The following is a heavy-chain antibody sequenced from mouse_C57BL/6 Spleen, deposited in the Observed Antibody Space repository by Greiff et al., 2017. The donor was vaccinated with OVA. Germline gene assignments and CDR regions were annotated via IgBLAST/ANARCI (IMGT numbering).Heavy chain of an antibody. Sequence: DVKLQESGTVLARPGASVKMSCKTSGYTFTSYWMHWVKQRPGQGLEWIGAIYPGNSDTSYNQKFKGKAKLTAVKSASTAYMELSSLTNEDSAVDYYTCSGYYDDDEAMDYWGQGTSVTVSS. CDR1: GYTFTSYW. D-gene: IGHD2-4*01. CDR2: IYPGNSDT. V-gene: IGHV1-5*01. J-gene: IGHJ4*01. CDR3: TCSGYYDDDEAMDY.